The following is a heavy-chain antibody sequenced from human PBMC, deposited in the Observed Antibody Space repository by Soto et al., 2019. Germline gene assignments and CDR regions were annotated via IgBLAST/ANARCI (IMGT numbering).Heavy chain of an antibody. CDR3: ASRAVRFLEWSFDP. CDR2: IYYSGST. CDR1: GGSISSYF. Sequence: SETLSLTCTVSGGSISSYFWSWIRQPPGKGLEWIGYIYYSGSTNYNPSLKSRVTISVDTSKNQFSLKLSSVTAADTAVYYCASRAVRFLEWSFDPWGQGTLVTVSS. J-gene: IGHJ5*02. V-gene: IGHV4-59*01. D-gene: IGHD3-3*01.